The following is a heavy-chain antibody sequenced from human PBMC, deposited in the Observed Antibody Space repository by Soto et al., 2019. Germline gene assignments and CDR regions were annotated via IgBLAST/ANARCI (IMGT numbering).Heavy chain of an antibody. CDR2: IVGSGAST. CDR3: AKLPSSGFYYFDY. Sequence: PGGSLKLSCASHGFAFTNYAMNWVRQAPGKGLEWVSGIVGSGASTNYADSVKGRFTISRDNSKNTLYLQMNGLRAEDTATYYCAKLPSSGFYYFDYWGQGS. D-gene: IGHD3-22*01. CDR1: GFAFTNYA. V-gene: IGHV3-23*01. J-gene: IGHJ4*02.